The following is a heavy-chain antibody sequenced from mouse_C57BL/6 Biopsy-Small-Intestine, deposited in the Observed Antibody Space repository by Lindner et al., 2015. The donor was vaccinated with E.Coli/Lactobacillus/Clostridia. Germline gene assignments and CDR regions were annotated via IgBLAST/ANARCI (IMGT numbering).Heavy chain of an antibody. V-gene: IGHV5-17*01. D-gene: IGHD1-1*01. CDR3: ARNYYGSGYDY. CDR2: ISGSSSTI. CDR1: GFIFGDHG. J-gene: IGHJ2*01. Sequence: VQLQESGGGLVKPGGSLKPPCTASGFIFGDHGMHWVRQAPEKGLEWVAYISGSSSTIFYADVLKGRFTISRDNAKNTLFLQMTSLRSEDTAIYYCARNYYGSGYDYWGQGTTLTVSS.